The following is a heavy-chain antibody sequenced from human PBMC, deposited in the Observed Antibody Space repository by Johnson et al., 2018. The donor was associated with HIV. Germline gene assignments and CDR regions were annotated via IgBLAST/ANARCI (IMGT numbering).Heavy chain of an antibody. Sequence: VQLVESGGGLVQPGGSLRLSCAASGFTVSSNYMSWVRQAPGKGLEWVSVIYSGDTTYYAGSVKGRFTISRDNSKNTLYLQMNSLRVEDTAVYYCASEVRGVLDIWGQGTMVTVSS. J-gene: IGHJ3*02. CDR3: ASEVRGVLDI. CDR1: GFTVSSNY. CDR2: IYSGDTT. D-gene: IGHD3-10*01. V-gene: IGHV3-66*01.